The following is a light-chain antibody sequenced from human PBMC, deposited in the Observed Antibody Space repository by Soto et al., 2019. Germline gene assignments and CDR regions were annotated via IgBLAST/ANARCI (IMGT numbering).Light chain of an antibody. Sequence: QSALTQPRSVSGSPGQSVTISCTGTSSDVGGYNYVSWYQQHPGKAPKLMIYEVYKRPSGVPDRFSGSKSDNTASLTVSGLQAEDEADYYCSSYAGSDNHVVFGGGTKLTVL. CDR2: EVY. CDR3: SSYAGSDNHVV. CDR1: SSDVGGYNY. V-gene: IGLV2-8*01. J-gene: IGLJ2*01.